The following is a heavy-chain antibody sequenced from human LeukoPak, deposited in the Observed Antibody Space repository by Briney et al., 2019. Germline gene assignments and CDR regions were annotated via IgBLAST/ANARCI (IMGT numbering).Heavy chain of an antibody. CDR1: GGSISSYY. CDR3: ARVYSSSSSFYFDY. V-gene: IGHV4-59*01. J-gene: IGHJ4*02. CDR2: IYYSGST. D-gene: IGHD6-6*01. Sequence: TSETLSLTCTVSGGSISSYYWSWIRQLPGKGLEWIGYIYYSGSTNYNPSLKSRVTISVDTSKNQFSLKLSSVTAADTAVYYCARVYSSSSSFYFDYWGQGTLVTVSS.